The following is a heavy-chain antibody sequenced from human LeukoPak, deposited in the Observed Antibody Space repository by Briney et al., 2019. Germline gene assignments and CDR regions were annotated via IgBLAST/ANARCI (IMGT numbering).Heavy chain of an antibody. V-gene: IGHV4-61*01. CDR3: ASPRSYYDSSGYYIS. D-gene: IGHD3-22*01. Sequence: SETLSLTCTVSGGSVSSGSYYWSWIRQPPGKGLEWIGYIYYSGSTNYNPSLKSRVTISVDTSKNQFSLKLSSVTAADTAVYYCASPRSYYDSSGYYISWGQGTLVTVSS. CDR2: IYYSGST. J-gene: IGHJ5*02. CDR1: GGSVSSGSYY.